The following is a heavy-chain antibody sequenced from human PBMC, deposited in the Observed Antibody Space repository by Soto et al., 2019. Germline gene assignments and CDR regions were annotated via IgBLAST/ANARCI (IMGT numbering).Heavy chain of an antibody. CDR3: ARVPRGYSYGDYYYYYMDV. D-gene: IGHD5-18*01. CDR2: IYYSGST. Sequence: PSETLSLTCTVSGGSISSYYWSWIRQPPGKGLEWIGYIYYSGSTNYNPSLKSRVTISVDTSKNQFSLKLSSVTAADTAVYYCARVPRGYSYGDYYYYYMDVWGKGTTVTSP. J-gene: IGHJ6*03. V-gene: IGHV4-59*01. CDR1: GGSISSYY.